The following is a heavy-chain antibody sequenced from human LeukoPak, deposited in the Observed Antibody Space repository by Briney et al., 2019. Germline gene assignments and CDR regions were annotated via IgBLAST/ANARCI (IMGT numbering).Heavy chain of an antibody. J-gene: IGHJ4*02. Sequence: GGSLRLSCAASGFTFSNYWMSWVRQAPGKGLEWVANIRQDGSEIYYVDSVKGRFTISRDNSKNTLYLQMNSLRAEDTAVYYCAKEEAAAGPFDYWGQGTLVTVSS. V-gene: IGHV3-7*01. D-gene: IGHD6-13*01. CDR3: AKEEAAAGPFDY. CDR1: GFTFSNYW. CDR2: IRQDGSEI.